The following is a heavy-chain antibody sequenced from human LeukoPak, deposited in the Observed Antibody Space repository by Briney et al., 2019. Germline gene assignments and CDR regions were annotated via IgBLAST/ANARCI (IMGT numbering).Heavy chain of an antibody. J-gene: IGHJ4*02. CDR2: INHSGST. D-gene: IGHD1-1*01. CDR3: ARGMNGWVL. Sequence: SETLSLTCAVYGGSFSGYYWSWIRQPPGKGLEWIGEINHSGSTNYNPSLKSRVTTSVDTSKNQFSLKLSSVTAADTAVYYCARGMNGWVLWGQGTLVTVSS. CDR1: GGSFSGYY. V-gene: IGHV4-34*01.